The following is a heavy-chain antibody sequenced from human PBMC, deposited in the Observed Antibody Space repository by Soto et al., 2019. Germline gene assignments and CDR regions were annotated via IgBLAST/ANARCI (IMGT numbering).Heavy chain of an antibody. CDR1: GFTFSDYY. Sequence: PGGSLRLSCAASGFTFSDYYMSWIRQAPGKGLEWVSYISSSGSTIYYADSVKGRFTISRDNAKNSLYLQMNSLRAEDTAVYYCARIRPYFTIFGVVIITPDLDYWGQGTLVTVSS. CDR2: ISSSGSTI. V-gene: IGHV3-11*01. J-gene: IGHJ4*02. CDR3: ARIRPYFTIFGVVIITPDLDY. D-gene: IGHD3-3*01.